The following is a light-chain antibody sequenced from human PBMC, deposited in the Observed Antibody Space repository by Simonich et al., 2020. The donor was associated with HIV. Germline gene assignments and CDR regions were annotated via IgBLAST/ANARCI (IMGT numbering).Light chain of an antibody. V-gene: IGKV1-NL1*01. CDR3: QQYYNTPPWT. Sequence: DIQMTQSPSSLSASVGDRVTITCRASQSISSYLNWYQQKPGKAPKLLLYAASRLESGVPSRFSGSGSGTDYTLTISSLQPEDFATYYCQQYYNTPPWTFGQGTKVEIK. J-gene: IGKJ1*01. CDR2: AAS. CDR1: QSISSY.